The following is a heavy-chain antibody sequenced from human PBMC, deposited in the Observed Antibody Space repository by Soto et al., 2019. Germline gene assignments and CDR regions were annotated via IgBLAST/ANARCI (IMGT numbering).Heavy chain of an antibody. CDR2: MNPDSGNT. J-gene: IGHJ5*02. V-gene: IGHV1-8*02. Sequence: QVQLVQSGAEVKKPGASLKVSCKASEYTFTGYDINWVRQATGQGLEWMGWMNPDSGNTGYAQKFQGKVTMTRNYSISTAYMELSSLTFEDTAVYYCARGPHRSVVLLPLREYWFDPWGQGTLVTVSS. CDR3: ARGPHRSVVLLPLREYWFDP. D-gene: IGHD3-22*01. CDR1: EYTFTGYD.